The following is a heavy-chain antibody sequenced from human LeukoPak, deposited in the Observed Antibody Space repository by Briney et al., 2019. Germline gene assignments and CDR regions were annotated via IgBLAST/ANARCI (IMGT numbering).Heavy chain of an antibody. CDR3: ARGNGWVCSSTSCYNWFDP. V-gene: IGHV4-59*11. D-gene: IGHD2-2*01. Sequence: SETLSLTCTVSGGSISSHYWSWIRQPPGKGLEWIGYISYSGSTNYNPSLKSRVTISVDTSKNQFSLKLSSVTAADTAVYYCARGNGWVCSSTSCYNWFDPWGQGTLVTVSS. CDR2: ISYSGST. CDR1: GGSISSHY. J-gene: IGHJ5*02.